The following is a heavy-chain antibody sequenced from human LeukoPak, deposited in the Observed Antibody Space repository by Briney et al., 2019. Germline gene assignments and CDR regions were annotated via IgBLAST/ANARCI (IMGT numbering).Heavy chain of an antibody. CDR2: INHSGST. CDR3: ARLTGPNWFDP. Sequence: SETLSLTCAVYGGSFSGYYWSWIRQPPGKGLEWIGEINHSGSTNYNPSLKSRVTISVDTSKNQFSLKLSSVTAADTAVYYCARLTGPNWFDPWGQGTLVTVSS. D-gene: IGHD1-14*01. CDR1: GGSFSGYY. V-gene: IGHV4-34*01. J-gene: IGHJ5*02.